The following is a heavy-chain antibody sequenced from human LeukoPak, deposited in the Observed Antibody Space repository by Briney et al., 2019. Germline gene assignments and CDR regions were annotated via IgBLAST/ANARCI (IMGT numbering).Heavy chain of an antibody. CDR1: GGSISSYY. Sequence: SETLSLTCTVSGGSISSYYWSWIQQPPGKGLEWIGYIYYSGSTNYNPSLKSRVTISVDTSKNQFSLKLSSVTAADTAVYYCAIPTVVTPFAFDIWGQGTMVTVSS. J-gene: IGHJ3*02. D-gene: IGHD4-23*01. CDR3: AIPTVVTPFAFDI. V-gene: IGHV4-59*01. CDR2: IYYSGST.